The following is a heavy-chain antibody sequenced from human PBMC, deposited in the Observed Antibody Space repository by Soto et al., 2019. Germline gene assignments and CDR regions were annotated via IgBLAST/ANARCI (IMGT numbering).Heavy chain of an antibody. V-gene: IGHV3-23*01. D-gene: IGHD6-25*01. CDR3: AKISGSWSTFDY. CDR1: GFTFSNYA. Sequence: PGGSLRLSCAASGFTFSNYAMTLVRQAPGKGLGWVSTISGGGGSTYYADSVKGRFTISRDNSKNTLYLQMNSLRAEDMAVYYCAKISGSWSTFDYWGQGTLVTVSS. J-gene: IGHJ4*02. CDR2: ISGGGGST.